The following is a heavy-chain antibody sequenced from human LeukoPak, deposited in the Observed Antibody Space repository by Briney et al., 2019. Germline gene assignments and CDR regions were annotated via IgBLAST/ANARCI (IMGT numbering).Heavy chain of an antibody. CDR3: ASKYCGSTSCSSNWFDP. D-gene: IGHD2-2*01. J-gene: IGHJ5*02. CDR1: GGTFSSYA. CDR2: IIPIFGTA. V-gene: IGHV1-69*05. Sequence: XXKVSCKASGGTFSSYAISWVRQAPGQGLEWMGRIIPIFGTANYAQKFQGRVTITTDESTSTAYMELSSLRSEDTAVYYCASKYCGSTSCSSNWFDPWGQGTLVTVSS.